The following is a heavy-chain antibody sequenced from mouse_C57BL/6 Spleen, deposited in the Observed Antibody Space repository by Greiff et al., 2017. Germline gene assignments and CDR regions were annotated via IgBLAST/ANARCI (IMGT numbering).Heavy chain of an antibody. CDR1: GFSLTSYG. D-gene: IGHD1-1*01. CDR2: IWSGGST. Sequence: QVQLQQSGPGLVQPSQSLSITCTVSGFSLTSYGVHWVRQSPGKGLEWLGVIWSGGSTDYNAAFISRLSISKDNSKSQVFFKMNSLQADDTAIYYCARENYYGSSGFDYWGQGTTLTVSS. CDR3: ARENYYGSSGFDY. V-gene: IGHV2-2*01. J-gene: IGHJ2*01.